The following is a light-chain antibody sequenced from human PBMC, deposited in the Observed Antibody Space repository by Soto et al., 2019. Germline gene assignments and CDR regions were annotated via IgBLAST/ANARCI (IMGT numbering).Light chain of an antibody. V-gene: IGKV3-20*01. Sequence: EIVLTQSPGTLSLSPGERATLSCRASQSVSSSYLAWYQQKPGQAPRLLIYGASSRATGIPDRFSGSGSGTDFTLTTSRLEPEDVAVYYCKQYGSSPLFTFGPGTKVDIK. CDR1: QSVSSSY. CDR3: KQYGSSPLFT. J-gene: IGKJ3*01. CDR2: GAS.